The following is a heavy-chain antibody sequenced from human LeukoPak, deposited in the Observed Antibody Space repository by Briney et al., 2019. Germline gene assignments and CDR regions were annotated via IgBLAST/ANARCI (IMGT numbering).Heavy chain of an antibody. CDR1: VGSFSGYY. CDR2: INHSGST. Sequence: SETLSLTCAVYVGSFSGYYWSWIRQPPGKGLEWIGEINHSGSTNYNPSHKSRVTISVDTSKNQFSLNLSSVTAADTAVYYCARRGQKGAYYYDSSGTNWFDPWGQGTLGTVSS. CDR3: ARRGQKGAYYYDSSGTNWFDP. D-gene: IGHD3-22*01. V-gene: IGHV4-34*01. J-gene: IGHJ5*02.